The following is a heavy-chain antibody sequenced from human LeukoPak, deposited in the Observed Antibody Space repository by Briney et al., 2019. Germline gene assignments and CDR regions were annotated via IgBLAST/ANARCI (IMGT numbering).Heavy chain of an antibody. V-gene: IGHV3-30*03. J-gene: IGHJ1*01. D-gene: IGHD2-2*01. CDR3: ATYSSSNGREFQY. CDR2: ISYDGSNK. Sequence: GGSLRLSCAASGFTFSSYGMHWVRQAPGKGLEWVAVISYDGSNKYYADSVKGRFTISRDNSKNTLYLQMNSLRAEDTAVYYCATYSSSNGREFQYWGQGTLVTVSS. CDR1: GFTFSSYG.